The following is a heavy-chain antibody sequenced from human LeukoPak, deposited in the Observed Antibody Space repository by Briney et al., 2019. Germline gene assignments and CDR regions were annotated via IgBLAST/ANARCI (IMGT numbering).Heavy chain of an antibody. Sequence: GGSLRLPCAASGFPFDDYGMNWVRQVPGKGLEWVSGINWNGGSTGYADSVKGRFTISRDNAKNSLYLQMNSLRAEDTAVYYCAGEMATTSLDAFDYWGQGTLVTVSS. CDR2: INWNGGST. D-gene: IGHD5-24*01. J-gene: IGHJ4*02. CDR3: AGEMATTSLDAFDY. CDR1: GFPFDDYG. V-gene: IGHV3-20*04.